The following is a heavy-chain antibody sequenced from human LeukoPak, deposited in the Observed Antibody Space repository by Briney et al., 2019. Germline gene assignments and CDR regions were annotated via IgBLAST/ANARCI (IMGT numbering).Heavy chain of an antibody. Sequence: ASVKVSCKASGGTFSSYAINWVRQATGQGLEWMGWMNPNSGNTGYAQKFQGRVTMTRNTSISTAYMELSSLRSEDTAVYYCARGYSSSWYYYYGMDVWGQGTTVTVSS. D-gene: IGHD6-13*01. CDR2: MNPNSGNT. CDR1: GGTFSSYA. CDR3: ARGYSSSWYYYYGMDV. J-gene: IGHJ6*02. V-gene: IGHV1-8*02.